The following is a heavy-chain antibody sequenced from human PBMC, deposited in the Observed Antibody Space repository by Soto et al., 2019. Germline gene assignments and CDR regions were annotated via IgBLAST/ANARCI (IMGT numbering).Heavy chain of an antibody. J-gene: IGHJ6*02. CDR3: ARDSGSSSWYGMDV. D-gene: IGHD6-13*01. Sequence: SETLSLTCAVSGGSISSSNWWSWVRQPPGKGLEWIGEIYHSGSTNYNPSLKSRVTISVDTYKNQFSLKLSSVTAADTAVYYCARDSGSSSWYGMDVWGQGTTVTVSS. CDR2: IYHSGST. V-gene: IGHV4-4*02. CDR1: GGSISSSNW.